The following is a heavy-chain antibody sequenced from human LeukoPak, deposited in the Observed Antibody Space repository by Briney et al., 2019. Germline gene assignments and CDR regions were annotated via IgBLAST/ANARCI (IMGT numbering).Heavy chain of an antibody. CDR3: ARDPQELYNSSFTDY. CDR1: GGSMSRYY. D-gene: IGHD6-13*01. V-gene: IGHV4-59*12. CDR2: IYYSGST. Sequence: PSETLTLPCTVSGGSMSRYYGSWVRQPPGKGLEWIGYIYYSGSTNYNTSLERRVSISVGKSKNQSSLKLSTVTAANTAVYYYARDPQELYNSSFTDYWGQGTLVTVSS. J-gene: IGHJ4*02.